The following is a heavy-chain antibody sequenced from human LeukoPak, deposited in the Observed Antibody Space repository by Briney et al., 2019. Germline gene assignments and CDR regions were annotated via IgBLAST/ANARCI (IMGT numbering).Heavy chain of an antibody. CDR1: GGTFHSYT. V-gene: IGHV1-69*04. CDR2: IAPILGIP. Sequence: SVKVSCKASGGTFHSYTVNWVRQAPGQGLEWMGRIAPILGIPNFAQNFQGRVTITADESTSTAYMELSSLRSEDTAVYYCARERKARANWFDPWGQGTLVTVSS. J-gene: IGHJ5*02. CDR3: ARERKARANWFDP.